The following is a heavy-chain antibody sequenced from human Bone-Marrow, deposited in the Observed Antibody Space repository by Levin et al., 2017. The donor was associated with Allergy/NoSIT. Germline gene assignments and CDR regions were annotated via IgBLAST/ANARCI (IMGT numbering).Heavy chain of an antibody. Sequence: GESLKISCAASGFTFRSHSMNWVRQAPGKGLEWVSYISTSSGTIYYAESVKGRFTISRDNARNSLYLQMDSLRAEDTALYYCARARELDYADWCFDLWGRGTLVTVSS. CDR1: GFTFRSHS. CDR3: ARARELDYADWCFDL. V-gene: IGHV3-48*04. J-gene: IGHJ2*01. CDR2: ISTSSGTI. D-gene: IGHD1-26*01.